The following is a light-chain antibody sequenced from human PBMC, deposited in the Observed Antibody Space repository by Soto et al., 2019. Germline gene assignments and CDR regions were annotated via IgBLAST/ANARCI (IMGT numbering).Light chain of an antibody. CDR3: QQLNSYPFT. CDR1: PGISSA. CDR2: DAS. J-gene: IGKJ5*01. V-gene: IGKV1-13*02. Sequence: AIPLTQSPSSLSASVGDRVTITCRASPGISSALAWYQHKPGRPPRVLIYDASSLQSGVPSRFSGRESGTDCTLTISSLQPEDSATYYCQQLNSYPFTFGQGTRLEIK.